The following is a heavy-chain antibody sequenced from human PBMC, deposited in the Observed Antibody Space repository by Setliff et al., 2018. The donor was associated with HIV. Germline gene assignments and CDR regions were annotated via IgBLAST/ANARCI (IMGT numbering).Heavy chain of an antibody. CDR1: GFTFSTSW. Sequence: GGSLRLSCAASGFTFSTSWMHWVRQVPGKELVWVSRISSDGRRRDYADSVKGRFTISRDNAKNTLYLQMNSLRAEDTAVYYCLMIGGGDYWGQGTLVTVSS. CDR3: LMIGGGDY. V-gene: IGHV3-74*01. CDR2: ISSDGRRR. J-gene: IGHJ4*02. D-gene: IGHD3-22*01.